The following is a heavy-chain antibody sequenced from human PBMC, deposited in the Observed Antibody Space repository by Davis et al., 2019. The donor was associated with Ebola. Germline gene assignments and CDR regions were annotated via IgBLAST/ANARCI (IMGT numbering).Heavy chain of an antibody. CDR2: FPGSGGGP. CDR1: GFTFSSNY. D-gene: IGHD1-26*01. V-gene: IGHV3-23*01. J-gene: IGHJ4*02. Sequence: GESLKISCAASGFTFSSNYMSWVRQAPGKGLEWVSTFPGSGGGPSYADSVKGRFTFSRDNSQSTLYLHMNTLRVEDTAIYYCAKHYSGSYCQDSWGQGTLVTVSS. CDR3: AKHYSGSYCQDS.